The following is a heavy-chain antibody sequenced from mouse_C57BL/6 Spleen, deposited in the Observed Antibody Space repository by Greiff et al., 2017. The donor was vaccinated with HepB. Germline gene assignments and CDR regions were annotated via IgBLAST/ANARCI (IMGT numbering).Heavy chain of an antibody. Sequence: EVQLVESGGGLVQPKGSLKLSCAASGFSFNTYAMNWVRQAPGKGLEWVARIRSKSNNYATYYADSVKDRFTISRDDSESMLYLQMNNLKTEDTAMYYCVRHWDGYFDYWGQGTTLTVSS. CDR3: VRHWDGYFDY. CDR1: GFSFNTYA. CDR2: IRSKSNNYAT. V-gene: IGHV10-1*01. J-gene: IGHJ2*01. D-gene: IGHD4-1*01.